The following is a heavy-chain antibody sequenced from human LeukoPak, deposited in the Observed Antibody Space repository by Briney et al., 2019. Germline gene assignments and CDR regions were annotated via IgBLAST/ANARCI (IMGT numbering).Heavy chain of an antibody. V-gene: IGHV4-4*02. J-gene: IGHJ4*02. CDR1: GGSISSSNW. CDR2: IYHSGST. Sequence: SETLSLTCAVSGGSISSSNWWSWVRQPPGKGLEWIGEIYHSGSTNYNPPLKSRVTISVDTSKNQFSLKLSSVTAADTAVYYCARHTYSYCSSTSCYPVYFDYWGQGTLVTVSS. D-gene: IGHD2-2*01. CDR3: ARHTYSYCSSTSCYPVYFDY.